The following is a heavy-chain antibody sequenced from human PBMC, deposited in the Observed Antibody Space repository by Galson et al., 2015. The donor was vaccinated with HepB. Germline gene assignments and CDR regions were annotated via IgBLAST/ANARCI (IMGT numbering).Heavy chain of an antibody. CDR1: GFSFSYFP. CDR2: ISYTGKYT. J-gene: IGHJ2*01. CDR3: VRPRGAGAGDYQNWYIDL. D-gene: IGHD4-17*01. Sequence: SLRLSCAASGFSFSYFPMHWVRQAPGKGLDWVAVISYTGKYTNYADSGKGRFTISRDNSKNALYLQMNSLRVEDTALYYCVRPRGAGAGDYQNWYIDLWGRGTLVTVSS. V-gene: IGHV3-30*04.